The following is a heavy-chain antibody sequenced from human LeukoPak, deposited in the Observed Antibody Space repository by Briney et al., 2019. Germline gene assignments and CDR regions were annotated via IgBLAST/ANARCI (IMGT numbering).Heavy chain of an antibody. CDR1: GFIFNNYA. J-gene: IGHJ6*03. Sequence: GGSLRLSCAASGFIFNNYALSWVRQTPGKGLEWVSAISGSGRNTYYADSVKGRFTISRDNSKNTLYLQMNSLRAEDTAVYYCAKDTGYNYYYYYMDVWGKGTTVTISS. D-gene: IGHD5-24*01. CDR2: ISGSGRNT. CDR3: AKDTGYNYYYYYMDV. V-gene: IGHV3-23*01.